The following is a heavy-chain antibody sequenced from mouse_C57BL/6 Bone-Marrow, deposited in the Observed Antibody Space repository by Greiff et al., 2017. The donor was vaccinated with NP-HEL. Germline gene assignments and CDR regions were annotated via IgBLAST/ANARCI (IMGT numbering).Heavy chain of an antibody. D-gene: IGHD2-4*01. Sequence: QVTLKESGPGILQPSQPLSLTCSFSGFSLSTFGMGVGWIRQPSGKGLEWLAHIWWDADKYYNPALKSRLTLSTVTSKNHVFLKIANVDTADTATYYCARIAGLPDAMDYWGQGTSVTVSS. CDR2: IWWDADK. V-gene: IGHV8-8*01. CDR1: GFSLSTFGMG. CDR3: ARIAGLPDAMDY. J-gene: IGHJ4*01.